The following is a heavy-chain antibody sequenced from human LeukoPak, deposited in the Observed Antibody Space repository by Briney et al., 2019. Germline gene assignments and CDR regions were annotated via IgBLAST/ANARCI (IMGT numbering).Heavy chain of an antibody. D-gene: IGHD3-22*01. Sequence: GSLRLSCAASGFTFSSYTMNWVRQAPGKGLEWIGEINHSGSTNYNPSLKSRVTISVDTSKNQFSLKLSSVTAADTAVYYCARVAAMIGPFDIWGQGTMVTVSS. CDR2: INHSGST. V-gene: IGHV4-34*01. CDR1: GFTFSSYT. CDR3: ARVAAMIGPFDI. J-gene: IGHJ3*02.